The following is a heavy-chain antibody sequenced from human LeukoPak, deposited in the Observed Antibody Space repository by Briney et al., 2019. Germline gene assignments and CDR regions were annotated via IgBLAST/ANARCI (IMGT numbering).Heavy chain of an antibody. CDR2: INEGGSEK. Sequence: PGGSLRLSCAASGFTFSGHWMSWARQARGKGLEWVANINEGGSEKYYVGCVKGRYTHSRDKANNLLYVPVNKQRGEDTAGYYCTRDRSRAEDDWGQGTLVTVSS. CDR1: GFTFSGHW. V-gene: IGHV3-7*01. D-gene: IGHD1-14*01. J-gene: IGHJ4*02. CDR3: TRDRSRAEDD.